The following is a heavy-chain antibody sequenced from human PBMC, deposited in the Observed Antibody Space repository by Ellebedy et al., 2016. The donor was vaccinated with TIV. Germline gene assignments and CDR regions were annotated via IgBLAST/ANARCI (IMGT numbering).Heavy chain of an antibody. CDR1: GDSISSSKW. Sequence: MPSETLSLTCAVSGDSISSSKWWSWVRQPPGKGLEWIGEIYHTGTTNYNPSLKSRVTISVDKSKNQFSLKLNSVTAADTAVYYCARGLGYCSGGSCYIDAFDIWGQGTMVTVSS. J-gene: IGHJ3*02. CDR3: ARGLGYCSGGSCYIDAFDI. D-gene: IGHD2-15*01. V-gene: IGHV4-4*02. CDR2: IYHTGTT.